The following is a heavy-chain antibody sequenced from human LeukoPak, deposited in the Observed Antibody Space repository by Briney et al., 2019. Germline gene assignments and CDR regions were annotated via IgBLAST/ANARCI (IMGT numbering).Heavy chain of an antibody. D-gene: IGHD6-13*01. CDR1: GDSISSSSYY. CDR3: ARHGVGSSWSYYYYMDV. V-gene: IGHV4-39*01. J-gene: IGHJ6*03. CDR2: IYYSGST. Sequence: PSETLSLTCTVSGDSISSSSYYWGWIRQPPGKGLGWIGSIYYSGSTYYNPSLKSRVTISVDTSKNQFSLKLSSVTAADTAVYYCARHGVGSSWSYYYYMDVWGKGTTVTVSS.